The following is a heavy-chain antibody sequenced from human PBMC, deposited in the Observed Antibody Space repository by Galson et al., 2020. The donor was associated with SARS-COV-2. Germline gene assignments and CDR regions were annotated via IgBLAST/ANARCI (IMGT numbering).Heavy chain of an antibody. CDR2: LYSDDDK. CDR1: GFSLRTTPVG. CDR3: AHLSSGWYGEYFDY. J-gene: IGHJ4*02. Sequence: SGPTQVNSTQTLTLTCTFSGFSLRTTPVGVGWSRQPPGNALDCPDLLYSDDDKRYSPSLKSRLTITKDNSKNQVVLTMTNMDAVDTATYYCAHLSSGWYGEYFDYWGQGTLVTVSS. D-gene: IGHD6-19*01. V-gene: IGHV2-5*02.